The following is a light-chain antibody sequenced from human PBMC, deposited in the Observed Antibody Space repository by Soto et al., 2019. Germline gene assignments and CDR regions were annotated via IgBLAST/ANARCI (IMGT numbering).Light chain of an antibody. CDR2: GTS. Sequence: EIVLTQSPGTLSLSPGVRATLSCRADRSVSDTLLTWFQQKPGQAPRLLIFGTSNRAPGIPDRFSGSGSGTDFTLTISRLEPDDFAVYYCQHYGDSSWTFGQGTKVEIK. J-gene: IGKJ1*01. CDR3: QHYGDSSWT. CDR1: RSVSDTL. V-gene: IGKV3-20*01.